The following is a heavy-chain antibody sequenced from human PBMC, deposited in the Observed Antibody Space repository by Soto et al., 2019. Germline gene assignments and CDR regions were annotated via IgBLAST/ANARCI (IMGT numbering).Heavy chain of an antibody. J-gene: IGHJ3*02. CDR3: ARGGVTDDAFDI. D-gene: IGHD2-21*02. Sequence: VASVKVSCKASGGTFSSYTISWVRQAPGQVLELMGRIIPILGIANYAQKFQGRVTITAVKSTSTAYMELSSLRSEDTAVYYCARGGVTDDAFDIWGQGTMVTVSS. CDR1: GGTFSSYT. CDR2: IIPILGIA. V-gene: IGHV1-69*02.